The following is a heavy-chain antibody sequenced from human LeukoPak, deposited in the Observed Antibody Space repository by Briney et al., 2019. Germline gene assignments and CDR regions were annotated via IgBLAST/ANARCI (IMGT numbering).Heavy chain of an antibody. J-gene: IGHJ4*02. V-gene: IGHV3-64D*06. Sequence: PGGSLRLSCSASGFTFSSYAMHSVRQAPGKGLEYVSAISSNGGSTYYADSVKGRFTISRDNSKNTLYLQMSSLRAEDTAVYYCVKDTCSSTSCYRFDYWGQGTLVTVSS. D-gene: IGHD2-2*01. CDR1: GFTFSSYA. CDR2: ISSNGGST. CDR3: VKDTCSSTSCYRFDY.